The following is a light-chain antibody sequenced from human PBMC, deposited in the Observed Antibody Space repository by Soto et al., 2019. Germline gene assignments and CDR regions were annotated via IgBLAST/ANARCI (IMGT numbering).Light chain of an antibody. CDR1: QSLLHSNGYNY. Sequence: DIVMTQSPLSLPVTPGEPASISCSSSQSLLHSNGYNYLDWYLQKPGQSPQLLIYLGSNRASGVPDRFSGSGSGTDFTLKISRVEAEDVGFYYCMQSLQAPWTFGQGTKVEIK. J-gene: IGKJ1*01. V-gene: IGKV2-28*01. CDR3: MQSLQAPWT. CDR2: LGS.